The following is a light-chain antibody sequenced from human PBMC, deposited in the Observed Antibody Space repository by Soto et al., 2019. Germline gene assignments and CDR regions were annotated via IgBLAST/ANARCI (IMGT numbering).Light chain of an antibody. CDR1: QTGRASY. J-gene: IGKJ5*01. CDR2: GAT. CDR3: QLYGVSSHRIT. Sequence: IVLTQSPGTLSLSAGDKATLFCRASQTGRASYLAWYQQKPGQAPRLLIYGATNRIIGSPDRFSGSVCGTDFTLTISRLDPEDFAVSYCQLYGVSSHRITFGQGTRLEI. V-gene: IGKV3-20*01.